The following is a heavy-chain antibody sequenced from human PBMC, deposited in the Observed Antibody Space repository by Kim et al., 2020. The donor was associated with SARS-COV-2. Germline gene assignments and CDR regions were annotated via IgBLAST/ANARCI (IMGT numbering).Heavy chain of an antibody. Sequence: GGSLRLSCSASGFTFSSYAMHWVRQAPGKGLEYVSAISSNGGSTYYADSVKGRFTISRDNSKNTLYLQMSSLRAEDTAVYYCVKGQRGYSGDAGPWYFDLWGRGALVTVSS. D-gene: IGHD5-12*01. CDR3: VKGQRGYSGDAGPWYFDL. V-gene: IGHV3-64D*09. J-gene: IGHJ2*01. CDR1: GFTFSSYA. CDR2: ISSNGGST.